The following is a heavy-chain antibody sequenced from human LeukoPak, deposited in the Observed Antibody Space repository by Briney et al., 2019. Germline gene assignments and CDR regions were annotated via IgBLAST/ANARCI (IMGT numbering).Heavy chain of an antibody. CDR3: AVEGSGWNPAY. Sequence: GGSLRLSCAASGFSFSSSEMNWVRQAPGKGLEWVSHISRSGTTIYYADPVKGRFTISRDNAKNSLYLQMNSLRAEDMAVYYCAVEGSGWNPAYWGQGTLVTVSS. D-gene: IGHD6-19*01. CDR1: GFSFSSSE. V-gene: IGHV3-48*03. CDR2: ISRSGTTI. J-gene: IGHJ4*02.